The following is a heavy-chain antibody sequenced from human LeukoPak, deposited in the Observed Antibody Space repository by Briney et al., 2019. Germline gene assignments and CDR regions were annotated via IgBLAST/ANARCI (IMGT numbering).Heavy chain of an antibody. CDR3: ARGPRTYYGAGSYEDY. Sequence: SQTLSLTCTVSGGSISSGDYYWGWIRQPPGKGLEWIGYIYYSGSTYYNPSLKSRVTISVDTPKNQFSLKLSSVTAADTAVYYCARGPRTYYGAGSYEDYWGQGTLVSVSS. V-gene: IGHV4-30-4*01. D-gene: IGHD3-10*01. J-gene: IGHJ4*02. CDR2: IYYSGST. CDR1: GGSISSGDYY.